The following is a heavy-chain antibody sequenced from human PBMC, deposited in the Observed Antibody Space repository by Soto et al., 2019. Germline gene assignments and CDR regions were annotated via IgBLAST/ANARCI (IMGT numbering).Heavy chain of an antibody. V-gene: IGHV1-69*06. CDR3: ALYCSSTGCPSPHYYYYGMDV. J-gene: IGHJ6*02. CDR1: GGTFSSYA. D-gene: IGHD2-2*01. Sequence: GASVKVSCKASGGTFSSYAISWVRQAPGQGLEWMGGIIPIFGTANYAQKFQGRVTITADKSTSTAYMELSSLRSEDTAVYYCALYCSSTGCPSPHYYYYGMDVWGQGTTVTVSS. CDR2: IIPIFGTA.